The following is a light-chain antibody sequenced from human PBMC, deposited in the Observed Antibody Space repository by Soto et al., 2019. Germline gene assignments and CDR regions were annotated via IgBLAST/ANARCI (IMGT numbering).Light chain of an antibody. V-gene: IGLV2-23*01. Sequence: QSVLTQPASVSGSPGQSITISCTGSSSDVGSSNPVSWYQQHPGKAPKLIIYEGSRRPSGVSGRFSGSMSGNTASLTISGLQAEDEADYYCCSFARSSTSYVFGTGTKVTVL. J-gene: IGLJ1*01. CDR3: CSFARSSTSYV. CDR1: SSDVGSSNP. CDR2: EGS.